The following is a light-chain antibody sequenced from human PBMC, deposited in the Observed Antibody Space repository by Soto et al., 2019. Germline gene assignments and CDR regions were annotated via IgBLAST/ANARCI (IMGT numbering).Light chain of an antibody. J-gene: IGKJ5*01. V-gene: IGKV3-20*01. CDR3: QQYGYSPIT. Sequence: EIVSTQSQVALSLSPGERATVYCRASQSVSSSHLAWYQHKPGQAPRLLIYAASSRATVSPDRFSGVWSGKDVNLTISRLEPEDFEVYYCQQYGYSPITFVQGTRLEIK. CDR1: QSVSSSH. CDR2: AAS.